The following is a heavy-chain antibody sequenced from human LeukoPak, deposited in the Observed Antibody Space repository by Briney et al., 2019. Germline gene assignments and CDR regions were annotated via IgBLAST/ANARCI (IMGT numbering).Heavy chain of an antibody. CDR1: GGSFSGYY. J-gene: IGHJ3*02. D-gene: IGHD1-26*01. CDR2: INYSGST. V-gene: IGHV4-34*01. CDR3: ARYSGSYYSAFDI. Sequence: SETLSLTCAVYGGSFSGYYWRWIRQPPGKGLEWIGEINYSGSTNYNPALKGRVTISVDTSKNQFSLKLSSVTAADTAVYYCARYSGSYYSAFDIWGQGTMVTVSS.